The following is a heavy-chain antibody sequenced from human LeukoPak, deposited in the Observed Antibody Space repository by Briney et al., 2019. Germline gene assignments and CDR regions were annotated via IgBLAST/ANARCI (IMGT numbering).Heavy chain of an antibody. V-gene: IGHV3-23*01. J-gene: IGHJ5*02. CDR3: AKELEWFDP. CDR1: GFTFSIYA. D-gene: IGHD5-24*01. Sequence: GGSLRLSCAASGFTFSIYAMSWVRQAPGKGLEWVSAISGSGDITNYADSVKGRFTISRDNSKNTLYLQMNSLRAEDTALYYCAKELEWFDPWGQGTLVTVSS. CDR2: ISGSGDIT.